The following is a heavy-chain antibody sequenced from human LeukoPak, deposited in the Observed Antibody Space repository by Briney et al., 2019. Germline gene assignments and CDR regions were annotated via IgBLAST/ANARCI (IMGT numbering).Heavy chain of an antibody. CDR1: GFTFSSYT. CDR2: IAGSSGYI. J-gene: IGHJ4*01. V-gene: IGHV3-21*01. Sequence: GGSLRLSCAASGFTFSSYTMNWVSQAPGKGLEWVASIAGSSGYISYADSVKGRFTISRDNAKKSLYLQMTSLTGEDTAVYYCARDRGAYCGGDCYLGFDYWGRGTLVTVSS. CDR3: ARDRGAYCGGDCYLGFDY. D-gene: IGHD2-21*02.